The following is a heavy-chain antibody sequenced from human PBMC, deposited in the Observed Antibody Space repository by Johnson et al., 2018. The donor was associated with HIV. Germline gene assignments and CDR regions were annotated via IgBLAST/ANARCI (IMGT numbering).Heavy chain of an antibody. J-gene: IGHJ3*02. V-gene: IGHV3-15*01. CDR1: GFTFSNAW. CDR3: AKVMGRGFWGDAFDI. CDR2: IKSKTDGGTT. D-gene: IGHD3-10*01. Sequence: MQLVESGGGLVKPGGSLILSCAASGFTFSNAWMSWVRQAPGKGLEWVGRIKSKTDGGTTDYAAPVKGRFTISRDDSKNTLYLQMNSLRAEDTAVYYCAKVMGRGFWGDAFDIWGQGTMVTVSS.